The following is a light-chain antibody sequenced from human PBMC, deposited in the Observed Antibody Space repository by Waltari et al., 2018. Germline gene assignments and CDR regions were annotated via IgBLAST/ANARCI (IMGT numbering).Light chain of an antibody. CDR1: QSISSY. Sequence: DIQMTQSPSSLSASVGDRVTITCRESQSISSYLNWYQHKPGKAPKLLISAASSLQSGVPSRFSGSGSGTDFTLTISSLQPEDFATYYCQQSYSTPLTFGGGTKVEIK. CDR2: AAS. CDR3: QQSYSTPLT. V-gene: IGKV1-39*01. J-gene: IGKJ4*01.